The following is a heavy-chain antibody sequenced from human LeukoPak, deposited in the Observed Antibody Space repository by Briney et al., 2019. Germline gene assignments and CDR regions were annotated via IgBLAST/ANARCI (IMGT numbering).Heavy chain of an antibody. V-gene: IGHV4-34*01. CDR1: GGSFSGYY. J-gene: IGHJ4*02. Sequence: TSETLSLTCAVYGGSFSGYYWSWIRQPPGKGLEWIGEINHSGSTNYNPSLKSRVTISVDTSKNQFSLKLSSVTAADTAVYYRARRAGQQLVRRFVDYWGQGTLVTVSS. CDR2: INHSGST. CDR3: ARRAGQQLVRRFVDY. D-gene: IGHD6-13*01.